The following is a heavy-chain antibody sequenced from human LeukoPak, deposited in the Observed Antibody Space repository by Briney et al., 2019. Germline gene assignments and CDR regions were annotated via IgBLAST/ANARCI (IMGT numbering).Heavy chain of an antibody. Sequence: GGSLRLSCAASGFTFSSYAMHWVRQAPGKGLEWVAVISYDGSNKYYADSVKGRFTISRDNSKNTLYLQMNSLRAEDTAVYYCASQSTGSAFDIWGQGTMVTVSS. V-gene: IGHV3-30-3*01. J-gene: IGHJ3*02. CDR2: ISYDGSNK. D-gene: IGHD1-1*01. CDR1: GFTFSSYA. CDR3: ASQSTGSAFDI.